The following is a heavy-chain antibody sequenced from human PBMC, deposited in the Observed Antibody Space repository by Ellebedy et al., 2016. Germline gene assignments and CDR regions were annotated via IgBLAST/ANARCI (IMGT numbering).Heavy chain of an antibody. CDR3: RQGHYADY. J-gene: IGHJ4*02. CDR1: GFTFRNFF. Sequence: GGSLRLXCATSGFTFRNFFMSWVRQTPGKGLEWVATISGDGGSTNFADSVKGRFTISRDNSKNTVYLQMNSLRADDTVVYHCRQGHYADYWGQGTLVTVSS. V-gene: IGHV3-23*01. CDR2: ISGDGGST.